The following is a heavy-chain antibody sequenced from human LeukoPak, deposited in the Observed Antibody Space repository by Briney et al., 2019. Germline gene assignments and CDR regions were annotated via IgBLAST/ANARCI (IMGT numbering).Heavy chain of an antibody. Sequence: GASVKVSCKASGYTFTGYYMHWVRQAPGQGLEWMGWINPNSGDTNYAQKFQGRVTMTEDTSTDTAYMELSSLRSEDTAVYYCATDITMVRGVIMRDYWGQGTLVTVSS. D-gene: IGHD3-10*01. J-gene: IGHJ4*02. CDR1: GYTFTGYY. CDR3: ATDITMVRGVIMRDY. V-gene: IGHV1-2*02. CDR2: INPNSGDT.